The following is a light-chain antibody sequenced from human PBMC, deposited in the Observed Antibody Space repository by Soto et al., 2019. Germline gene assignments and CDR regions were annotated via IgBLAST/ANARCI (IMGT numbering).Light chain of an antibody. Sequence: QSALTQPASVSGSPGQSITISCTGTSSDVGRYNYVSWYRQHTGTAPKLIISDVNSRPSGISNRFSGSTSGNTASLTISGLQAEDEAYYYCSSYTSDITQVFGGGTKLTVL. J-gene: IGLJ3*02. CDR1: SSDVGRYNY. CDR2: DVN. V-gene: IGLV2-14*01. CDR3: SSYTSDITQV.